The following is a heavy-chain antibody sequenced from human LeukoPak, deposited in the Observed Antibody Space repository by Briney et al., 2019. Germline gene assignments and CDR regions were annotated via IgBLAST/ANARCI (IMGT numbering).Heavy chain of an antibody. CDR3: ARSGYCSGGSCYPGGDYYYYYMDV. Sequence: PSETLSLTCTVSGGSIISYYWSWNRQPPGKGLEWIGYIYYSGSTNYNPSLKSRVTISVDTSKNQFSLKLSSVTAADTAVYYCARSGYCSGGSCYPGGDYYYYYMDVWGKGTTFTVSS. J-gene: IGHJ6*03. V-gene: IGHV4-59*08. CDR2: IYYSGST. D-gene: IGHD2-15*01. CDR1: GGSIISYY.